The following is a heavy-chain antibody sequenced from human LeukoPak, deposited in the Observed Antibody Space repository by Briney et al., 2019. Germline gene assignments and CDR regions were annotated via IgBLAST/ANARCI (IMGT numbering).Heavy chain of an antibody. CDR1: GYTFTHHG. J-gene: IGHJ4*02. CDR2: ISCYNGDT. Sequence: ASVKVSCKASGYTFTHHGISWVRQAPGQGLEWMGWISCYNGDTIYAQNVQGRVTMTTDASTRTAYIEVRNLRSDDTAMYYCARDPSNSSGYYAHFDSWGQGTLVTVSS. D-gene: IGHD3-22*01. V-gene: IGHV1-18*01. CDR3: ARDPSNSSGYYAHFDS.